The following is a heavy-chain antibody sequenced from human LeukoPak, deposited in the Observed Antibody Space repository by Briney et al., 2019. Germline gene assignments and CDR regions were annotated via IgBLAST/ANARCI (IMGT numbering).Heavy chain of an antibody. CDR1: GYSISSGYY. CDR2: IYYSGST. V-gene: IGHV4-61*01. CDR3: ARAQSNMYGDYGRLFDY. Sequence: SETLSLTCTVSGYSISSGYYWGWIRQPPGKGLEWIGYIYYSGSTNYNPSLKSRVTISVDTSKNQFSLKMNSVTAADTAVYYCARAQSNMYGDYGRLFDYWGQGTLVTVSS. D-gene: IGHD4-17*01. J-gene: IGHJ4*02.